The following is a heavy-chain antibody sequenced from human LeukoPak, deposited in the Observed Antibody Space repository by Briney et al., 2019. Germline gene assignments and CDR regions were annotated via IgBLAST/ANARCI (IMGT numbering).Heavy chain of an antibody. Sequence: APVKVSCKASGTTLSNYGITWVRQAPGQGLEWMGWISAYNGNTNYAQKFQGRATMTTDTSTSTAYMELRSLRSDDTALYYCARDCSGGTCYLDYWGQGTLVTVSS. CDR1: GTTLSNYG. J-gene: IGHJ4*02. V-gene: IGHV1-18*01. D-gene: IGHD2-15*01. CDR2: ISAYNGNT. CDR3: ARDCSGGTCYLDY.